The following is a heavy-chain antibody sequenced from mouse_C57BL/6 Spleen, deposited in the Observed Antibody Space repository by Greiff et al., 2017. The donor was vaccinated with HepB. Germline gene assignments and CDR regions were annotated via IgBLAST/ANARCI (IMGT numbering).Heavy chain of an antibody. CDR2: ISYSGST. J-gene: IGHJ4*01. CDR3: ARGGLLHYAMGH. Sequence: VQLQQSVPCMVKPSPSLSLTCTVTLYSITSGYDWHCIRHFPGNKLEWMGYISYSGSTNYNPSLKSRISITHDTSKNHFFLKLNSVTTEDTATYYCARGGLLHYAMGHWGQGTPATVSS. CDR1: LYSITSGYD. D-gene: IGHD2-3*01. V-gene: IGHV3-1*01.